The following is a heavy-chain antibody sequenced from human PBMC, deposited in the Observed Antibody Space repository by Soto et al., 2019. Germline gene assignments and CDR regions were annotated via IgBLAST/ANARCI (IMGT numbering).Heavy chain of an antibody. Sequence: PGGSLRLSCAASGFSFSNYAMNWVRQAPGKGLEWVSVISGSGGSASYADSVQGRFTISRDNAKNSLYLQMNSLRAEDTAVYYCARRYSYGKDYGMDVWGQGTTVTVSS. CDR1: GFSFSNYA. CDR3: ARRYSYGKDYGMDV. J-gene: IGHJ6*02. V-gene: IGHV3-23*01. D-gene: IGHD5-18*01. CDR2: ISGSGGSA.